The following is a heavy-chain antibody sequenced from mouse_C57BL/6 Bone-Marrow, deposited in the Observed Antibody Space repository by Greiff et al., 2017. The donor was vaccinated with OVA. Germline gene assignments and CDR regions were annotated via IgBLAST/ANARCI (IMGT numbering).Heavy chain of an antibody. J-gene: IGHJ2*01. CDR2: IYPGSGNT. Sequence: QVQLKQSGPELVKPGASVKISCKASGYSFTSYYIHWVKQRPGQGLEWIGWIYPGSGNTKYNEKFKGKATLTADTSSSTAYMQLSSLTSEDSAVYYCARFSGLGRAYFDYWGQGTTLTVSS. CDR1: GYSFTSYY. CDR3: ARFSGLGRAYFDY. V-gene: IGHV1-66*01. D-gene: IGHD4-1*01.